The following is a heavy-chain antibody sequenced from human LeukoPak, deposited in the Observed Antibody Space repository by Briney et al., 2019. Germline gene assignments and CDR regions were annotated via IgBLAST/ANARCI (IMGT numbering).Heavy chain of an antibody. V-gene: IGHV1-2*02. D-gene: IGHD3-10*01. CDR3: ARDRVSHVRGILRGVFDY. J-gene: IGHJ4*02. CDR1: GYTFTGYY. Sequence: ASVKVSCKTSGYTFTGYYIHWVRQAPGQGLEWMGWINPDSGATICAQKFQGRVTMTRDTSTNTAYMDLSRLTSDDTAVYYCARDRVSHVRGILRGVFDYWGQGPLITVSS. CDR2: INPDSGAT.